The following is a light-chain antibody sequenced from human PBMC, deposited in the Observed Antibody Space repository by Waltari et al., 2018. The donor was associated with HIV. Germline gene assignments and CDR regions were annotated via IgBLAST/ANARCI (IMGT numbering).Light chain of an antibody. CDR3: SSYTTRNTFV. J-gene: IGLJ1*01. Sequence: QSALTQPASVSGSPGQSITISCTGTNSDVGAYNYVSWFQQPPGNSPKVMIVEVSNRPSGVSNRFSGSKSVNTAFLIISGLQAEDEADYYCSSYTTRNTFVFGTGTKVTVL. CDR1: NSDVGAYNY. V-gene: IGLV2-14*01. CDR2: EVS.